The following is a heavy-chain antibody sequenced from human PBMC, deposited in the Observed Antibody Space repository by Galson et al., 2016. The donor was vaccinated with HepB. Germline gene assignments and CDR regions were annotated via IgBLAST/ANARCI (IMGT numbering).Heavy chain of an antibody. J-gene: IGHJ4*02. V-gene: IGHV4-4*02. Sequence: SETLSLTCTVSGASISSGNWWSWVRQPPGQGLEWIGDIYHSGNTNYYSSLTSRVTISVDKSKNQFSLNLYSVTAADTAVYYCARLAGGMYYYDSSGHFDYWGQGTLVTVSS. CDR2: IYHSGNT. CDR1: GASISSGNW. CDR3: ARLAGGMYYYDSSGHFDY. D-gene: IGHD3-22*01.